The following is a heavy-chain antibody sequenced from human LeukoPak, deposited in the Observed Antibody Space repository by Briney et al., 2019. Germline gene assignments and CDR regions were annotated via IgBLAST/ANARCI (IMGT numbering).Heavy chain of an antibody. CDR1: GFTFDDYA. CDR2: ISWNSGSI. Sequence: GGSLRLSCAASGFTFDDYAMHWVRQAPGKGLEWVSGISWNSGSIGYADSVKGRFTISRDNAKNSLYLQMNSLRAEDTAVYYCARFNYYMGVWGKGTTVTVSS. D-gene: IGHD5-24*01. CDR3: ARFNYYMGV. V-gene: IGHV3-9*01. J-gene: IGHJ6*03.